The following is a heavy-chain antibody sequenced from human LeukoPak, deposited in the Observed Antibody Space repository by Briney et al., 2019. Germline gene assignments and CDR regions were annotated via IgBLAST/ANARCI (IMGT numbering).Heavy chain of an antibody. Sequence: SETLSLTCSISGGSVSTHYWTWIRQPPGKGLEWIGYVLYNGITNYNPSLRGRITISVDTSQNQFSLSLRSATAADTAVYYCARDLTTVTKGFDIWGQGTMVTVSS. D-gene: IGHD4-17*01. CDR1: GGSVSTHY. CDR3: ARDLTTVTKGFDI. J-gene: IGHJ3*02. CDR2: VLYNGIT. V-gene: IGHV4-59*02.